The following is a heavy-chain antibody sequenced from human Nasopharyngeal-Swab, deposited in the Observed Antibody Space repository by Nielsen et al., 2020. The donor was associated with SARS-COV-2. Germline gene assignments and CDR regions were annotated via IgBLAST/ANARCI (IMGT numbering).Heavy chain of an antibody. V-gene: IGHV1-69*13. Sequence: SVKVSCKASGGTFSSYAISWVRQAPGQGLEWMGGIIPIFGTANYAQKFQGRVTITADESTSTAYMELSSLRSEDTAVYYCAIMTTVPSYLFNYYYYMDVWGKGTTVTVSS. CDR1: GGTFSSYA. D-gene: IGHD4-11*01. CDR3: AIMTTVPSYLFNYYYYMDV. CDR2: IIPIFGTA. J-gene: IGHJ6*03.